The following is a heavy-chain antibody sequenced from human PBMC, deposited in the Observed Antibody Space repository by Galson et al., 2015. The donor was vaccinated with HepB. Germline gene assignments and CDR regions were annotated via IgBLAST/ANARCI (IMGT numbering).Heavy chain of an antibody. Sequence: SLRLSCAASGFTFDDYAMHWVRQAPGKGLEWVSGISWNSGSIGYADSVKGRFTISRDNAKNSLYLQMNSLRAEDTALYYCAKGGYDFWSGYPEGLGPDYWGQGTLVTVSS. CDR3: AKGGYDFWSGYPEGLGPDY. V-gene: IGHV3-9*01. CDR1: GFTFDDYA. CDR2: ISWNSGSI. J-gene: IGHJ4*02. D-gene: IGHD3-3*01.